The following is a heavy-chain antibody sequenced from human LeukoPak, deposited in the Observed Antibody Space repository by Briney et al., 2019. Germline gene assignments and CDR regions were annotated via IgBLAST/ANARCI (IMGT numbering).Heavy chain of an antibody. Sequence: SETLSLTCTVSGGSISSYYWSWIRQPPGKGLEWIGYIYYSGSTNYNPSLKSRATISVDTSKNQFSLKLSSVTAADTAVYYCARLPRYSFDYWGQGTLVTVSS. J-gene: IGHJ4*02. CDR3: ARLPRYSFDY. V-gene: IGHV4-59*08. CDR2: IYYSGST. D-gene: IGHD5-18*01. CDR1: GGSISSYY.